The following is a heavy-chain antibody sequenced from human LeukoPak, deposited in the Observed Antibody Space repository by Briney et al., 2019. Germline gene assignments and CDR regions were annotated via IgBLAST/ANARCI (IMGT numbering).Heavy chain of an antibody. CDR2: INHSGST. J-gene: IGHJ4*02. Sequence: SETLSLTCAVYGGSFSGYYWSWIRQPPGKGLEWIGEINHSGSTNYNPSLKSRVTISVDTSKNQFSLKLSSVTAADTAVYYCARDYYGSGSYYKLAYWGQGTLVTVSS. CDR3: ARDYYGSGSYYKLAY. D-gene: IGHD3-10*01. CDR1: GGSFSGYY. V-gene: IGHV4-34*01.